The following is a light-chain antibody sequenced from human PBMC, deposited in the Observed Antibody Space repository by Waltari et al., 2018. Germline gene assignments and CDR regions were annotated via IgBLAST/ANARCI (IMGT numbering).Light chain of an antibody. CDR2: EFS. Sequence: QSALTQPPPASGSPGQSVTIPRTGTSSDAGGHNYVTWYQHPPGKAPKVMIYEFSNRPSGVPDRFSGSKSGNTASLTVSGLQTEDEADYYCSSYAGSNIVFGTGTKVTVL. V-gene: IGLV2-8*01. J-gene: IGLJ1*01. CDR1: SSDAGGHNY. CDR3: SSYAGSNIV.